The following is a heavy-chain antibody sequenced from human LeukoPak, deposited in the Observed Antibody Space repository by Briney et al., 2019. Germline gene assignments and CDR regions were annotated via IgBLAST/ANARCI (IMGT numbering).Heavy chain of an antibody. J-gene: IGHJ6*02. D-gene: IGHD6-13*01. CDR3: ASLTLPDIAAAIDYYYYGMDV. CDR1: GGTFSSYA. CDR2: INAGNGNT. Sequence: ASVKVSCKASGGTFSSYAISWVRQAPGQRLEWMGWINAGNGNTKYSQKFQGRVTITRDTSASTAYMELSSLRSEDTAVYYCASLTLPDIAAAIDYYYYGMDVWGQGTTVTVSS. V-gene: IGHV1-3*01.